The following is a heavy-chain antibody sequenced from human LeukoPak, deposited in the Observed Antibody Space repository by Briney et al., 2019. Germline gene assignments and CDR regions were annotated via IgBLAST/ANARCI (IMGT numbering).Heavy chain of an antibody. Sequence: GGSLRLSCATFGFTFRSYWMSWVRQAPGKGLEWVGHISQDASRTDVADSLKGRFTISRDYATNSLFLHMTRLRADDTAVYYCAKYWSRAFDSWGQGTLVSVSS. CDR3: AKYWSRAFDS. D-gene: IGHD1-1*01. CDR2: ISQDASRT. J-gene: IGHJ4*02. CDR1: GFTFRSYW. V-gene: IGHV3-7*01.